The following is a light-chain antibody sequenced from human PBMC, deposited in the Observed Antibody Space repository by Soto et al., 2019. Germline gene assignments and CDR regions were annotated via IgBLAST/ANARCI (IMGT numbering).Light chain of an antibody. CDR2: GAS. CDR3: QQYNNWPRT. Sequence: ELVMTQSPATLSVSPGERATLSCRASQRVSSNLAWYQQKPGQAPRLLIYGASTRATGIPARFSGSGSGTEFTLTISSLQSEDFAVYYCQQYNNWPRTFGQGTKVDIK. CDR1: QRVSSN. V-gene: IGKV3-15*01. J-gene: IGKJ1*01.